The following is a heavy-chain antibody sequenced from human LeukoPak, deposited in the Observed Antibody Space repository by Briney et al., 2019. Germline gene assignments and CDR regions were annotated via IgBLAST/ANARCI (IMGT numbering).Heavy chain of an antibody. CDR3: ARSLVSSYYYDSSGPPQADYFDY. J-gene: IGHJ4*02. V-gene: IGHV4-31*03. CDR2: IYYSGST. Sequence: SENLSLTCTVSGGSISSGGYYWSWIRQHPGKGLEWIGYIYYSGSTYYNPSLKSRVTISVDTSKNQFSLKLSSVTAADTAVYYCARSLVSSYYYDSSGPPQADYFDYWGQGTLVTVSS. CDR1: GGSISSGGYY. D-gene: IGHD3-22*01.